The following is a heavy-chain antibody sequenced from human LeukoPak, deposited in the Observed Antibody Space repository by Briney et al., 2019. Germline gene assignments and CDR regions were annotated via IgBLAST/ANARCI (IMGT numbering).Heavy chain of an antibody. CDR3: ARAGWAYYMDV. Sequence: GGSLRLSCAASGFTFSSYSLNWVRQAPGKGLEWVSSISSSSSYIYYADSVKGRFTISRDNAKNSLYLQMNSLRAEDTAVYYCARAGWAYYMDVWGKGTTVTVSS. V-gene: IGHV3-21*01. D-gene: IGHD1-26*01. CDR1: GFTFSSYS. CDR2: ISSSSSYI. J-gene: IGHJ6*03.